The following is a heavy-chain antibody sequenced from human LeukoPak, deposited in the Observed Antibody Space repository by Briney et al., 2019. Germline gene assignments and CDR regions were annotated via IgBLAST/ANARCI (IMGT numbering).Heavy chain of an antibody. D-gene: IGHD3-22*01. Sequence: SETLSLTCTVSGGSISSYYWSWIRQPPGKGLEWIGYIYYSGSTNYNPSLKSRVTISVDTSKSQFSLKLSSVTAADTAVYYCARLGYYDSSGYYDWGQGTLVTVSS. CDR3: ARLGYYDSSGYYD. V-gene: IGHV4-59*08. CDR2: IYYSGST. CDR1: GGSISSYY. J-gene: IGHJ4*02.